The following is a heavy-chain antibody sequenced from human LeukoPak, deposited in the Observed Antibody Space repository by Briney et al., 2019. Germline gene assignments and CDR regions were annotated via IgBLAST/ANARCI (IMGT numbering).Heavy chain of an antibody. Sequence: ASVKVSCKASGYTFTSYGISWVRQAPGQGLEWMGWISAYNGNTNYAQKLQGRVTMTTDTSTSTAYMELRSLRSDDTAVYYCARVPQWGFGESYFDYWGQGTLVTASS. CDR2: ISAYNGNT. CDR3: ARVPQWGFGESYFDY. J-gene: IGHJ4*02. CDR1: GYTFTSYG. D-gene: IGHD3-10*01. V-gene: IGHV1-18*01.